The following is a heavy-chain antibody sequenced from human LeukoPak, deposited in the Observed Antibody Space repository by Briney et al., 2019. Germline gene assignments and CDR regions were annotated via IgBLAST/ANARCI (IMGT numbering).Heavy chain of an antibody. CDR3: ARALWFGETFPAY. CDR2: ISSSGRTT. Sequence: GGSLRLSCAASGFTFSSYEMNWVRQAPGKGLEWVSYISSSGRTTYYADSVKGRFTMSRDNAKNSLNLQMNSLRAEDTAVYYCARALWFGETFPAYWGQGTLVTVSS. D-gene: IGHD3-10*01. V-gene: IGHV3-48*03. CDR1: GFTFSSYE. J-gene: IGHJ4*02.